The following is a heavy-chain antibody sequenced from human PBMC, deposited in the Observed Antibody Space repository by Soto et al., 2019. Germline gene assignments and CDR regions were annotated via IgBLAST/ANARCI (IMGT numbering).Heavy chain of an antibody. V-gene: IGHV1-18*03. CDR1: GYTFSSYG. J-gene: IGHJ4*02. CDR3: ARDRRDYVWGSYRSYFDY. Sequence: ASVKVSCKASGYTFSSYGITWVRQAPGQGLEWMGWISGYNGYTNYAQKFQDRVTATTDTSTTTAYLKLRSLTSDDMAVYYCARDRRDYVWGSYRSYFDYWGQGTQVTVSS. D-gene: IGHD3-16*02. CDR2: ISGYNGYT.